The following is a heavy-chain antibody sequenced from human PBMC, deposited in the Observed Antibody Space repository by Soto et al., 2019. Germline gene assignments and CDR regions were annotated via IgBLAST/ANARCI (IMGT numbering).Heavy chain of an antibody. D-gene: IGHD2-15*01. Sequence: QVPLVQSGAEVKKPGASVKVSCKASGYTFNRYAIHWVRQAPGQSLEGMGWISTSSGDTKYSEKIQGRATITRDTSASTACLELGSLSSEDTAVYYCARDIQDCSGGSCGYYFDYWGQGTLVTVSA. CDR3: ARDIQDCSGGSCGYYFDY. CDR1: GYTFNRYA. J-gene: IGHJ4*02. V-gene: IGHV1-3*04. CDR2: ISTSSGDT.